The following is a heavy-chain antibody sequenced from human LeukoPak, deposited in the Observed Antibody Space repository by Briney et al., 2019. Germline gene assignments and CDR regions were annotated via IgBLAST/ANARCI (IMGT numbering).Heavy chain of an antibody. V-gene: IGHV1-18*01. D-gene: IGHD2-15*01. CDR2: ISAYNGNT. CDR3: GSDNLGYCGGGTCFLVYYYYMDV. Sequence: ASVKVSCKASGYTFTSYGISWVRQAPGQGLEWMGWISAYNGNTNYAQKLPGRVTMTTDTSPRPAFLAVGSLESDEPALYYCGSDNLGYCGGGTCFLVYYYYMDVWGKGTTVTISS. CDR1: GYTFTSYG. J-gene: IGHJ6*03.